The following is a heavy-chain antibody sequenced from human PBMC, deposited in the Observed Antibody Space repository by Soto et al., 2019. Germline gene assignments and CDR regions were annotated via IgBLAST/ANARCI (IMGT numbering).Heavy chain of an antibody. CDR1: CGSISSGGYY. CDR2: IYHSGST. V-gene: IGHV4-31*03. J-gene: IGHJ3*02. D-gene: IGHD4-4*01. CDR3: ARVGWSSNYGHDAFDI. Sequence: SETLSVTCTVSCGSISSGGYYWSWIRQHPGKGLEWIGYIYHSGSTYYNPSLKSRVTISVDTSKNQFSLKLSSVTAADTAVYYCARVGWSSNYGHDAFDIWGQGTMVTVS.